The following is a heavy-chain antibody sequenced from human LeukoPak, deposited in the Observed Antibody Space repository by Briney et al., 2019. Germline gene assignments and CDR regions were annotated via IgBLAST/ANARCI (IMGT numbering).Heavy chain of an antibody. D-gene: IGHD2-15*01. V-gene: IGHV5-51*01. CDR3: ARLSGRVVCSAGSCYIDS. CDR1: GYRFTSDW. J-gene: IGHJ4*02. Sequence: GESLKISCKGSGYRFTSDWIGWVRQMPGKGLEWMGIIYPGDSDTRYSPSFQGQVTISADKSVNTAYLQWSSLKASDTAMYYSARLSGRVVCSAGSCYIDSWGQGTLVTVSS. CDR2: IYPGDSDT.